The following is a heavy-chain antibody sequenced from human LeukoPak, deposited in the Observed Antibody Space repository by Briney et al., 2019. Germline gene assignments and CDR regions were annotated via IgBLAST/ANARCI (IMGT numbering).Heavy chain of an antibody. D-gene: IGHD5-18*01. Sequence: PGGSLRLSCAASGFRFSDYYMSWIRQPPGKGLEWVSYISSSGTTINYADSVKGRFTISRDNAKNSLYLQMNSLRAEDTALYYCARQADTAMLIWSFTDYWGQGTLVTVSS. J-gene: IGHJ4*02. CDR3: ARQADTAMLIWSFTDY. V-gene: IGHV3-11*04. CDR2: ISSSGTTI. CDR1: GFRFSDYY.